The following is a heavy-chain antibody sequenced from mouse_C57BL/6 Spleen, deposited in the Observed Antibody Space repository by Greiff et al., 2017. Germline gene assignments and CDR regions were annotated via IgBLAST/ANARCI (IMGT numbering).Heavy chain of an antibody. J-gene: IGHJ2*01. CDR2: IYPRDGST. D-gene: IGHD1-1*01. CDR1: GYTFTSYD. V-gene: IGHV1-85*01. CDR3: ARRATTVVAEY. Sequence: VHLVESGPELVKPGASVKLSCKASGYTFTSYDINWVKQRPGQGLEWIGWIYPRDGSTKYNEKFKGKATLTVDTSSSTAYMELHSLTSEDSAVYFCARRATTVVAEYWGQGTTLTVSS.